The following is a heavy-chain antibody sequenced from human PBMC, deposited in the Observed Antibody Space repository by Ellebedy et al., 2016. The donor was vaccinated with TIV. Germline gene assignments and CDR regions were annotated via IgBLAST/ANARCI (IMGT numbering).Heavy chain of an antibody. J-gene: IGHJ5*02. D-gene: IGHD1-1*01. CDR3: AREAPYTTWHLDL. CDR1: GFTFISHA. V-gene: IGHV3-23*01. Sequence: GESLKISCAASGFTFISHAMSWIRQAPGKGLEWISVTSGSGGNTYYADTVKGRFTVSRDNTKKTLYLQINSLRGDDTALYYCAREAPYTTWHLDLWGQGTLVTVSS. CDR2: TSGSGGNT.